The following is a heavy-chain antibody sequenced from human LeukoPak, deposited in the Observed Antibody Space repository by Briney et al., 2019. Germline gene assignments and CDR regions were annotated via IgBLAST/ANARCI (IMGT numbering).Heavy chain of an antibody. J-gene: IGHJ3*02. D-gene: IGHD3-22*01. CDR3: ARVGDYYDSSGYYQDDAFDI. V-gene: IGHV1-69*13. CDR2: IIPIFGTA. CDR1: GGTFSSYA. Sequence: GASVKVSCKASGGTFSSYAISWVRQAPGQGLEWMGGIIPIFGTANYAQKFQGRVTITADESTSTAYMELSSLRSEVTAVYYCARVGDYYDSSGYYQDDAFDIWGQGTMVTVSS.